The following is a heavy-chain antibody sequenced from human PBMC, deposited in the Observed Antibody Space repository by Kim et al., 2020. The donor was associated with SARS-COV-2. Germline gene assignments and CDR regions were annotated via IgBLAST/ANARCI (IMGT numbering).Heavy chain of an antibody. CDR3: ARYSSSSGDFDY. V-gene: IGHV4-59*13. CDR1: GGSISSYY. J-gene: IGHJ4*02. D-gene: IGHD6-6*01. CDR2: IYYSGST. Sequence: SETLSLTCTVSGGSISSYYWSWIRQPPGKGLEWIGYIYYSGSTNYNPSLKSRVTISVDTSKNQFSLKLSSVTAADTAVYYCARYSSSSGDFDYWGQGTLVTVSS.